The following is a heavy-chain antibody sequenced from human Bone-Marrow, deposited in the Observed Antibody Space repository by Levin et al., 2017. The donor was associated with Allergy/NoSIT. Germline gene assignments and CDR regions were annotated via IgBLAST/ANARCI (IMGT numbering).Heavy chain of an antibody. Sequence: SETLSLTCSVSGGSINSYYWSWIRQPPGKGLEWIAYIFYTSTSNYNPSLKSRVAISVDPSKNQFSLKVTSVTAADTAVYYCARRNLRNAFDSWGRGTLVTVSS. CDR3: ARRNLRNAFDS. D-gene: IGHD4-17*01. V-gene: IGHV4-59*08. CDR1: GGSINSYY. J-gene: IGHJ3*02. CDR2: IFYTSTS.